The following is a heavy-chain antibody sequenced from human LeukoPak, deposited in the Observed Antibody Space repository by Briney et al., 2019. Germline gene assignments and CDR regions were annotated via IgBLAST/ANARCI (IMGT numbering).Heavy chain of an antibody. CDR1: GFTFSSYG. Sequence: SGRSLRLSCAASGFTFSSYGMHWVRQAPGKGLEWVAVISYDGSNKYYADSVKGRFTISRDNSKNTLYLQMNSLRAEDTAVYYCAKVGPYWNLRVPFDYWGQGTLVTVSS. CDR3: AKVGPYWNLRVPFDY. V-gene: IGHV3-30*18. D-gene: IGHD1-1*01. J-gene: IGHJ4*02. CDR2: ISYDGSNK.